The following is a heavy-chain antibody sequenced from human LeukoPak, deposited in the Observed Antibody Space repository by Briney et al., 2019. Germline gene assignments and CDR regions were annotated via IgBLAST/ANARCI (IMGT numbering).Heavy chain of an antibody. CDR2: ISAYNGNT. J-gene: IGHJ6*03. V-gene: IGHV1-18*01. CDR3: ARDQDIVVVVAATQVYYMDV. D-gene: IGHD2-15*01. CDR1: GYTFTSYG. Sequence: GASVKVSCKASGYTFTSYGISWVRQAPGQGLEWMGWISAYNGNTNYAQKLQGRATMTTDTSMSTAYMELRSLRSDDTAVYYCARDQDIVVVVAATQVYYMDVWGKGTTVTVSS.